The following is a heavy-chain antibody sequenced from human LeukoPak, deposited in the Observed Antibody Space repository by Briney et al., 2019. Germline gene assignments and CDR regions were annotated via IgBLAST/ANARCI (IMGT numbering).Heavy chain of an antibody. CDR2: INPNSGGT. V-gene: IGHV1-2*06. CDR3: ARVGDSSGNPLDY. CDR1: GYTFTGYY. J-gene: IGHJ4*02. Sequence: VASVKVSCKASGYTFTGYYMHWVRQAPGQGLEWMGRINPNSGGTNYAQKFQGRVTMTRDTPISTAYMELSRLRSDDTAVYYCARVGDSSGNPLDYWGQGTLVTVSS. D-gene: IGHD3-22*01.